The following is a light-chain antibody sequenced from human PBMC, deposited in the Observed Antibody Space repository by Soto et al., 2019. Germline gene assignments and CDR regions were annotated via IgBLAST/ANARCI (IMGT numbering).Light chain of an antibody. Sequence: QSALTQPASVSGSPGQSSTITCTGTSSDVGGYNYVSWYQQHPGKAPKLMIYDVSNRPSGVSNRFSGSKSGNTASLTISGLQAEDEADYYCSSYTSSSTNYVFGTWSKVTVL. CDR2: DVS. J-gene: IGLJ1*01. CDR1: SSDVGGYNY. CDR3: SSYTSSSTNYV. V-gene: IGLV2-14*01.